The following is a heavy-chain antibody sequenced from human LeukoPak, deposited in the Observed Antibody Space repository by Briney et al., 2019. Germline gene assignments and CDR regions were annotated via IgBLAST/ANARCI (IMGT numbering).Heavy chain of an antibody. D-gene: IGHD3-10*01. CDR1: GFTFSGST. CDR2: IRSKANSYAT. J-gene: IGHJ4*02. Sequence: PGGSLKLSCAASGFTFSGSTMHWVRQASGKGLEWVGRIRSKANSYATAYAASVKGRFTISRDDSKNMAYLRMNSLKTEDTAVYYCISLDYYGSGSLDWGQGTLVTVSS. V-gene: IGHV3-73*01. CDR3: ISLDYYGSGSLD.